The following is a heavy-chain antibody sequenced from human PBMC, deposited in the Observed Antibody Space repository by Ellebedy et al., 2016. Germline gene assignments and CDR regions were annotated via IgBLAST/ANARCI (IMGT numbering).Heavy chain of an antibody. CDR1: GFTFSSYG. V-gene: IGHV3-30*03. D-gene: IGHD6-13*01. CDR2: ISYDGSNK. Sequence: GGSLRLSCAASGFTFSSYGMHWVRQAPGKGLEWVAVISYDGSNKYYTDSVKGRFTISRDNSKNTLNLQMNSLRAEDTAEYYCARTIRYNSTTALYHYYGMDVWGQGTTVTVSS. J-gene: IGHJ6*02. CDR3: ARTIRYNSTTALYHYYGMDV.